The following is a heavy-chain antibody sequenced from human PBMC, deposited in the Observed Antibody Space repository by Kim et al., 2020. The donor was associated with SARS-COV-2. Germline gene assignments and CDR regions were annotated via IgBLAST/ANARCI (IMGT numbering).Heavy chain of an antibody. Sequence: STNYNPSRNSRVTISVDTSKNQFSLKLSSVTAADTAVYYCARDNLYYFDYWGQGTLVTVSS. D-gene: IGHD1-20*01. CDR2: ST. V-gene: IGHV4-34*01. CDR3: ARDNLYYFDY. J-gene: IGHJ4*02.